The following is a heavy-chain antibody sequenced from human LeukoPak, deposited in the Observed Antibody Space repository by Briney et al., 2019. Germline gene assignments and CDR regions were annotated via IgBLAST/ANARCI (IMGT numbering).Heavy chain of an antibody. CDR1: GGSISSNGYY. CDR3: AREGGPSRPLDY. V-gene: IGHV4-39*02. Sequence: SETLSLTCTVSGGSISSNGYYWGWIRQFPGKGLEWIGTIYYSGSTYYNPSLKSRVTISVDTSKNQFSLKLSSVTAADTAVYYCAREGGPSRPLDYSGQGTLVTVAS. J-gene: IGHJ4*02. CDR2: IYYSGST.